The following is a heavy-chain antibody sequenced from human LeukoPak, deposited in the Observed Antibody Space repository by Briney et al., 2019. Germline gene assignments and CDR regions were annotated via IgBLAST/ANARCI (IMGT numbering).Heavy chain of an antibody. D-gene: IGHD3-3*01. V-gene: IGHV3-23*01. CDR2: ISGSGGST. CDR1: GFTFSSYA. J-gene: IGHJ3*02. Sequence: PGGSLRLSCPASGFTFSSYAMSWVRQAPGKGLEWVSAISGSGGSTYCADSVKGRFTISRDNSKNTLYLQMNSLRAEDTAVYYCAKGVFTIFRVVGKANDAFDIWGQGTMVTVSS. CDR3: AKGVFTIFRVVGKANDAFDI.